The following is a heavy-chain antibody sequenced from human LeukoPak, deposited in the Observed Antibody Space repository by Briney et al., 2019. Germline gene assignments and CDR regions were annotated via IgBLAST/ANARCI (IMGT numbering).Heavy chain of an antibody. CDR1: GGSFSGYY. J-gene: IGHJ4*02. Sequence: SETLSLTCAVYGGSFSGYYWSWIRQPPGKGLEWIGEINHSGSTNYNPSLKSRVTISVDTSKNQFSLKLSSVTAADTAVYYCAREPVDYGDYVRGGIDYWGQGTLVTVSS. CDR2: INHSGST. D-gene: IGHD4-17*01. V-gene: IGHV4-34*01. CDR3: AREPVDYGDYVRGGIDY.